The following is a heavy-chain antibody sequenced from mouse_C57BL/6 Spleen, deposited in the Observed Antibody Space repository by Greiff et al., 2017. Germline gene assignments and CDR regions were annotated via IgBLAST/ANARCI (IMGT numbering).Heavy chain of an antibody. Sequence: VKLMESGAELARPGASVKLSCKASGYTFTSYGISWVKQRTGQGLEWIGEIYPRSGNTYYNEKFKGKATLTADKSSSTAYMELRSLTSEDSAVYFCARDDYGSSYRAMDYWGQGTSVTVSS. CDR3: ARDDYGSSYRAMDY. D-gene: IGHD1-1*01. CDR2: IYPRSGNT. CDR1: GYTFTSYG. V-gene: IGHV1-81*01. J-gene: IGHJ4*01.